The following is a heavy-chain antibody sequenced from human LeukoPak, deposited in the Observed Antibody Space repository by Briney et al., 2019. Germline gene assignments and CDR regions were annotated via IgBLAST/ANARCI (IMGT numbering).Heavy chain of an antibody. CDR2: IRMKAYGGTA. J-gene: IGHJ4*02. CDR1: GFTFSSYW. Sequence: GGSLRLSCAASGFTFSSYWMSWVRQAPGKGLEWVAFIRMKAYGGTADYAASVKGRFTVSRDDSKSIAYLQMNSLKTEDTAVYYCSREVAVAQHFDYWGQGTLVTVSS. D-gene: IGHD6-19*01. CDR3: SREVAVAQHFDY. V-gene: IGHV3-49*04.